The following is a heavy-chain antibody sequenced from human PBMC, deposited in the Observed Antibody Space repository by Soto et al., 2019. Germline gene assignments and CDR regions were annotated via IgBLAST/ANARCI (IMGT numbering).Heavy chain of an antibody. CDR3: ARGNDYGDYYFDH. CDR1: GGSISYYY. J-gene: IGHJ4*02. V-gene: IGHV4-59*01. D-gene: IGHD4-17*01. Sequence: SETLSLTCTVSGGSISYYYWSWIRQPPGKGLEWIGYIYYSGSTNYNPSLKSRVTISVDTSKNQFSLKLSSVTAADTAVYYCARGNDYGDYYFDHWGQGTLVTVSS. CDR2: IYYSGST.